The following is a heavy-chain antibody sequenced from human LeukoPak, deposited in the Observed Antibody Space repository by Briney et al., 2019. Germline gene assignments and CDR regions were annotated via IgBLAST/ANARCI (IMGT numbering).Heavy chain of an antibody. Sequence: PGGSLRLSCAASGFTFSSYGMHWVRQAPGKGLEWVAVISYDGSNKYYADSVKGRFTISRDNSKNTLYLQMNSLRAEDTAVYYCAVTGWFGELLNYYYGMDVWGQGTAVTVSS. CDR3: AVTGWFGELLNYYYGMDV. V-gene: IGHV3-30*03. D-gene: IGHD3-10*01. J-gene: IGHJ6*02. CDR1: GFTFSSYG. CDR2: ISYDGSNK.